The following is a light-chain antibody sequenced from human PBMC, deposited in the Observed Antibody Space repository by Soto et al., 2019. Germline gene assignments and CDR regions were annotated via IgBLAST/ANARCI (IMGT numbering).Light chain of an antibody. V-gene: IGKV1-9*01. CDR2: DAS. Sequence: DIQLTQSPSFLSASVGDSVTIXXRASQGISSYLAWYQQKPGKAPKLXXYDASSLESGVPSRFSGSGSGTEFTLTISSLQPDDFATYYCQQYNRYSSFTFGPGTKVDIK. CDR3: QQYNRYSSFT. CDR1: QGISSY. J-gene: IGKJ3*01.